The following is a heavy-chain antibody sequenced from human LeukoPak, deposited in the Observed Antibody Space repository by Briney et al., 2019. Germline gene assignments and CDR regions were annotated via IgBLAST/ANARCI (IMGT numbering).Heavy chain of an antibody. D-gene: IGHD3-22*01. Sequence: SETLSLTCTVSGVSINSHYWNWIRQSPGKGLEWIGFISYSGSTDYNPSLKSRVTISFDTSENQISLRLTSVTAADTAVYYCARVDYYDNSGYFLFDYWGQGTLVTVSS. CDR2: ISYSGST. V-gene: IGHV4-59*11. CDR1: GVSINSHY. J-gene: IGHJ4*02. CDR3: ARVDYYDNSGYFLFDY.